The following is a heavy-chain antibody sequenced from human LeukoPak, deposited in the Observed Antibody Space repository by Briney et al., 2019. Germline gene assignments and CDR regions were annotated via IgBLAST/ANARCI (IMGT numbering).Heavy chain of an antibody. J-gene: IGHJ3*02. CDR2: VSYDGRTK. Sequence: GRSLRLSCAASGFTFSSFGIHWVRQAPGKGLEWVAVVSYDGRTKYYAASVEGRFTISRDNSGNTLYLQMNSLRAEDTAVYYCAKIGGDSPYISSPDAFDIWGQGSMVTVSS. V-gene: IGHV3-30*18. D-gene: IGHD6-13*01. CDR1: GFTFSSFG. CDR3: AKIGGDSPYISSPDAFDI.